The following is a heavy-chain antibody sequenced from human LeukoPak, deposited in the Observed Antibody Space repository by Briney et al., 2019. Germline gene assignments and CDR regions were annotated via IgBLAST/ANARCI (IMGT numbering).Heavy chain of an antibody. J-gene: IGHJ4*02. CDR2: IYYSGRT. V-gene: IGHV4-59*01. Sequence: NPSETLSLTCTVSGDSISGYYWSWIRQPPGKGLGWIGYIYYSGRTNYNASLKSRVTISVDTSKNQLSLRLSSVAAADTAIYCCARGRRRFDQWGQGTLVTVSS. CDR1: GDSISGYY. CDR3: ARGRRRFDQ.